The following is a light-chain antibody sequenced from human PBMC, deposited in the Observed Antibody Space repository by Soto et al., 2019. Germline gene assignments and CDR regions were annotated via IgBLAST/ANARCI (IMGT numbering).Light chain of an antibody. CDR1: QSISSY. J-gene: IGKJ3*01. V-gene: IGKV1-39*01. CDR3: QQSYSTART. CDR2: AAS. Sequence: DIQLTQSPSSLSASVGDRVTITCRASQSISSYLTWYQQKPGKAPKLLIYAASSLQSGVPARFSGSGSGTDFTLTISRLQPEDLATYYCQQSYSTARTFGPGTKVDIK.